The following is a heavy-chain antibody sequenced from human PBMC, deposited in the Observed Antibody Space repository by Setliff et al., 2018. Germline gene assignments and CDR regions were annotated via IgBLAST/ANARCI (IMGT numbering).Heavy chain of an antibody. Sequence: PGGSLRLSCAASGFTVSSNYMSWVRQAPGKGLEWVSVIYSGGSTYYADSVKGRFTISRDNSKNTRYLQMHSLRAEDTAVYYCARERYFWSGYHNWGQGTLVTVS. CDR1: GFTVSSNY. D-gene: IGHD3-3*01. J-gene: IGHJ4*02. CDR3: ARERYFWSGYHN. V-gene: IGHV3-66*01. CDR2: IYSGGST.